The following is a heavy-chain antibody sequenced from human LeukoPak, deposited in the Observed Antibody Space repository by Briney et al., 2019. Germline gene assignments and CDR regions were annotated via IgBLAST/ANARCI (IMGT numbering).Heavy chain of an antibody. V-gene: IGHV4-61*08. CDR2: IYYIRNT. CDR1: GGSVGSGGYY. J-gene: IGHJ4*02. D-gene: IGHD1-26*01. Sequence: SEALSLTCTVSGGSVGSGGYYWSWIRQPPGGGLEWIGDIYYIRNTYYHPSLKSRVTMSLDPSKNQFSLKLNSVTAADTAVYYCARTQSQSGSYRYYFAYWGQGTLVTVSS. CDR3: ARTQSQSGSYRYYFAY.